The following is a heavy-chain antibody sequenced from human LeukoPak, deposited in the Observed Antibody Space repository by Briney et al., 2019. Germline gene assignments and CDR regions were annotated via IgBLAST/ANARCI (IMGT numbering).Heavy chain of an antibody. D-gene: IGHD2-2*01. Sequence: ASVKVSCKASGYTSTSYGISWVRQAPGQGLEWMGGIIPIFGTANYAQKFQGRVTITTDESTSTAYMELSSLRSEDTAVYYCASAYCSSTSCYRGDAFDIWGQGTMVTVSS. J-gene: IGHJ3*02. CDR1: GYTSTSYG. CDR2: IIPIFGTA. CDR3: ASAYCSSTSCYRGDAFDI. V-gene: IGHV1-69*05.